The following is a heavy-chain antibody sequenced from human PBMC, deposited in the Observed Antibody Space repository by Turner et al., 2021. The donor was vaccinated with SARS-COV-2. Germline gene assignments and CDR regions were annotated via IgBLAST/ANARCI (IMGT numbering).Heavy chain of an antibody. Sequence: EVQLVESGGGLVQTCRSLRLSCAASGFTFVDYAMHWVRKAPGKGLEWVSGNNWNSGTRGYADSVKGRFTSSRDNAKNSLYLKMNSLRAEDTALYYCAKDKSAEDYYDSSGYYGGGAFDIWGQGTMVTVSS. CDR1: GFTFVDYA. V-gene: IGHV3-9*01. J-gene: IGHJ3*02. CDR3: AKDKSAEDYYDSSGYYGGGAFDI. CDR2: NNWNSGTR. D-gene: IGHD3-22*01.